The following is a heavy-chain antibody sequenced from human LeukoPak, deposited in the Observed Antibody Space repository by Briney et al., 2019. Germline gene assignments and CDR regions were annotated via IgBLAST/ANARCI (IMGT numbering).Heavy chain of an antibody. V-gene: IGHV1-8*01. D-gene: IGHD2/OR15-2a*01. CDR1: GYTFTSYD. J-gene: IGHJ6*03. CDR2: MNPNSGNT. CDR3: AIDPGTTTVGGGYYMDV. Sequence: ASVKVSCKASGYTFTSYDINWVRQATGQGPEWMGWMNPNSGNTGYAQKFQGRVTMTRDTSISTAYMELSRLRSDDTAVYYCAIDPGTTTVGGGYYMDVWGKGTTVTVSS.